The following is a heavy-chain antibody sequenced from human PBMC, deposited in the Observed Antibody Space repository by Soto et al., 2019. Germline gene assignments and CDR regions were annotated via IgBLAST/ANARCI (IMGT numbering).Heavy chain of an antibody. CDR3: ARALARVVLPYTIDY. CDR2: ISGTSAYI. J-gene: IGHJ4*02. CDR1: GFTFSTYT. Sequence: GGSLRLSCAASGFTFSTYTMLWVRQAPGKGLEWVSSISGTSAYIQYADSVKGRFTISRDNAKSSLYLQMNSLGAEDTAVYDCARALARVVLPYTIDYWGQGTLVTVSS. D-gene: IGHD3-10*01. V-gene: IGHV3-21*01.